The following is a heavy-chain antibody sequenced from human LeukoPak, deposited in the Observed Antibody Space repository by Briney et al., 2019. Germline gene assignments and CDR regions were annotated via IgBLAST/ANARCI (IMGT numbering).Heavy chain of an antibody. CDR3: ARIPFSMYSSSWSYFDY. J-gene: IGHJ4*02. CDR2: IDWDDDK. D-gene: IGHD6-13*01. Sequence: SGPALVKPTQTLTLTCTFSGFSLSTSGMRVSWIRVPQGNAVEWLARIDWDDDKFYSTSLKTRLTISKDTSKNQVVLTMTNMDPVDTATYYCARIPFSMYSSSWSYFDYWGQGTLVTVSS. V-gene: IGHV2-70D*14. CDR1: GFSLSTSGMR.